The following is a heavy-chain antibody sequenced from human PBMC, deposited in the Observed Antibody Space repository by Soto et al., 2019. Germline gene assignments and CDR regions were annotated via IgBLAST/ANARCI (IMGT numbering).Heavy chain of an antibody. J-gene: IGHJ4*02. CDR2: IYYSGST. Sequence: SATLSITCTVSGGSISSYYWSWIRQPPGKGLEWIGYIYYSGSTNYNPSLKSRVTISVDTSKNQFSLKLSSVTAADTAVYYCAGEGYNSVYWGQGTLVTVSS. D-gene: IGHD5-12*01. CDR1: GGSISSYY. CDR3: AGEGYNSVY. V-gene: IGHV4-59*01.